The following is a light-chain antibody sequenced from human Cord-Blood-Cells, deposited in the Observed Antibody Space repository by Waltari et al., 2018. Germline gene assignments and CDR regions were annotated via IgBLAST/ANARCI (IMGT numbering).Light chain of an antibody. CDR2: LGS. CDR1: QSLLHSNGYNY. CDR3: MQALQTSIT. V-gene: IGKV2-28*01. J-gene: IGKJ5*01. Sequence: DLVMTQSPLSLPVTPGEPASISCRSSQSLLHSNGYNYLDWYLQKPGQSPQLLIYLGSNRASGVPDRCSGSGSGTDFTLKISRVEAEDVGVYYCMQALQTSITFGQGTRLESK.